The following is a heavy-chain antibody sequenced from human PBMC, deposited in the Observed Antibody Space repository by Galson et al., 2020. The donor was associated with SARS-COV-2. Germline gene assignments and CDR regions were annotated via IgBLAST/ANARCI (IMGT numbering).Heavy chain of an antibody. D-gene: IGHD2-15*01. J-gene: IGHJ3*02. CDR3: ARLIAGGGSYYRFDI. CDR2: IYHSGST. Sequence: SETLSLTCAVSGGSISSSNWWSWVRQPPGKGLEWIGEIYHSGSTNYNPSLKSRVTISVDKSKNQFSLKLSSVTAADTAVYYCARLIAGGGSYYRFDIWGQGTMVTVSS. V-gene: IGHV4-4*02. CDR1: GGSISSSNW.